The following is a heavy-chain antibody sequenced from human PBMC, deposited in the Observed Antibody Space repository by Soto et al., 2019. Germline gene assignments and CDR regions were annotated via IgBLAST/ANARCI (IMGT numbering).Heavy chain of an antibody. CDR1: GFTFSSYS. J-gene: IGHJ4*02. Sequence: EVQLVESGGGLVKPGGSLRLSCAASGFTFSSYSMNWVRQAPGKGLEWVSLISSSGSYIYYADSVKGRFTITRDNAKNSLFLQMNSMRAEDTAVYYCARDSGTYYDFLTGYRGTPDGWGQGTMVTVSS. D-gene: IGHD3-9*01. CDR2: ISSSGSYI. V-gene: IGHV3-21*01. CDR3: ARDSGTYYDFLTGYRGTPDG.